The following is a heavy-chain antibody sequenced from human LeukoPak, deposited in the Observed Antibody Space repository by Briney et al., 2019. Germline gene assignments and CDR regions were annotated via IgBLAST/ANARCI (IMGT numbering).Heavy chain of an antibody. Sequence: PSETLSLTCAVYGGSFSGYYWSWIRQHPGKGLEWIGYIYYSGSTYYNPSLKSRVTISVDTSKNQFSLKLSSVTAADTAVYYCARDRLILGYCSSTSCLTDDYYYGMDVWGQGTTVTVSS. CDR3: ARDRLILGYCSSTSCLTDDYYYGMDV. CDR2: IYYSGST. J-gene: IGHJ6*02. CDR1: GGSFSGYY. V-gene: IGHV4-31*11. D-gene: IGHD2-2*01.